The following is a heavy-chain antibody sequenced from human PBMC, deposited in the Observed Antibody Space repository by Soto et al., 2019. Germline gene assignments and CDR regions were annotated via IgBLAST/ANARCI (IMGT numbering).Heavy chain of an antibody. D-gene: IGHD1-1*01. J-gene: IGHJ6*02. CDR2: IIPVFGTT. CDR3: SGWKGRLPYGMDG. Sequence: QVQLVQSGPEVKNPGSSVTVSCQASGGTFRSFGISWVRQAPGQVLEWMGGIIPVFGTTNIAQKFQGRVTITADENTGTAYLALSSLTSEYTAVDFCSGWKGRLPYGMDGWGPGTTVTVSS. CDR1: GGTFRSFG. V-gene: IGHV1-69*01.